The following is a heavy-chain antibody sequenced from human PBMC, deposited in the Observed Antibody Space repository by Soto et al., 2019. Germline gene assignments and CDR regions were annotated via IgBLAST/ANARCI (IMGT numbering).Heavy chain of an antibody. J-gene: IGHJ4*02. D-gene: IGHD3-22*01. CDR2: IYYSGST. Sequence: SETLSLTCTVSGVSISSSSYYWGWIRQPPGKGLEWIGSIYYSGSTYYNPSLKSRVTISVDTSKNQFSLKLSSVTAADTAVYYCARQGGYYDSNSNFDDWGQGTLVTVSS. V-gene: IGHV4-39*01. CDR3: ARQGGYYDSNSNFDD. CDR1: GVSISSSSYY.